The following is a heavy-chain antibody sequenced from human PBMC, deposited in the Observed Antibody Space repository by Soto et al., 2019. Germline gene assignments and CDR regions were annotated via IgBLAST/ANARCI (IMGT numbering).Heavy chain of an antibody. Sequence: QVQLVESGGGVVQPGRSLRLSCAASGFTFSSYGMHWVRQAPGKGLEWVAVIWYDGSNKYYADSVKGRFTISRVNSKNTLYLQMNSLRAEDTAVYYCARDPYYYDSSGPGAMDVWGQGTTVTVSS. CDR1: GFTFSSYG. CDR2: IWYDGSNK. D-gene: IGHD3-22*01. CDR3: ARDPYYYDSSGPGAMDV. J-gene: IGHJ6*02. V-gene: IGHV3-33*01.